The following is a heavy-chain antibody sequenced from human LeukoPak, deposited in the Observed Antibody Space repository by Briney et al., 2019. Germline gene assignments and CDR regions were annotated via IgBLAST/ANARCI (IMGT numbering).Heavy chain of an antibody. CDR1: GFTFSSYW. J-gene: IGHJ6*03. Sequence: PGGSLRLSCAASGFTFSSYWMSWVRQAPGKGLEWVANIKQDGSEKYCVDSVKGRFTISRDNAKNSLYLQMNSLRAEDTAVYYCAREVYVRGGFPTYYYYYMDVWGKGTTVTVSS. CDR2: IKQDGSEK. D-gene: IGHD3-10*02. V-gene: IGHV3-7*01. CDR3: AREVYVRGGFPTYYYYYMDV.